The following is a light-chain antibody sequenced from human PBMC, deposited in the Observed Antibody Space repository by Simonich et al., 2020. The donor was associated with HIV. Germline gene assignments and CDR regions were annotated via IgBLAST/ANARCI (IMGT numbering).Light chain of an antibody. CDR2: WAS. CDR3: QQYYSTPPT. CDR1: QSVLYSSNNKNY. V-gene: IGKV4-1*01. J-gene: IGKJ1*01. Sequence: DIVMTQSPDSLAVSLGERATINCNSSQSVLYSSNNKNYLAWYQQKPGHPPKLLIYWASTRESGVPDRFSGSGSGTDFTLTISSLQAEDVAVYYCQQYYSTPPTFGQGTKVEIK.